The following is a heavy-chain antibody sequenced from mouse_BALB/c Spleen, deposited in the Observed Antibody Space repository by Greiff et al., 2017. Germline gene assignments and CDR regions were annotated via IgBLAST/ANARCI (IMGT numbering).Heavy chain of an antibody. D-gene: IGHD1-2*01. Sequence: EVKLVESGGGLVKPGGSLKLSCAASGFTFSDYYMYWVRQTPEKRLEWVATISDGGSYTYYPDSVKGRFTISRDNAKNNLYLQMSSLKSEDTAMYYCARGTTATDAMDYWGQGPSVTVSS. V-gene: IGHV5-4*02. J-gene: IGHJ4*01. CDR2: ISDGGSYT. CDR1: GFTFSDYY. CDR3: ARGTTATDAMDY.